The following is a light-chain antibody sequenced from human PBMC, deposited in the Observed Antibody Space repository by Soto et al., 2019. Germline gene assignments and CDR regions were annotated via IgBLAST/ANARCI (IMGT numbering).Light chain of an antibody. V-gene: IGLV1-40*01. CDR2: GNS. CDR1: SSNIGAGYD. Sequence: QSVLTQPPSVSGAPGQRVTISCTGSSSNIGAGYDVHWYQQLPGTAPKLLIYGNSNRPSGAPDRFSGSKSGTSASLAITGLQAEDDADYYCQSYDSSLSGYVFGTGTKVTVL. CDR3: QSYDSSLSGYV. J-gene: IGLJ1*01.